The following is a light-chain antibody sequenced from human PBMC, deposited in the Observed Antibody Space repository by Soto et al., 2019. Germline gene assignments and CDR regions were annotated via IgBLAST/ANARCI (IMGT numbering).Light chain of an antibody. CDR1: QNVDKF. CDR2: DVS. Sequence: EIELTQSPSTLSLSLGETATLSCRASQNVDKFLAWYQQKPGQAPKLLIYDVSNRATGIPATFSGSGPGTEFTLTISRLEPEDFAVYYCQQFSSYPRTFGGGTKVDIK. CDR3: QQFSSYPRT. J-gene: IGKJ4*01. V-gene: IGKV3-11*01.